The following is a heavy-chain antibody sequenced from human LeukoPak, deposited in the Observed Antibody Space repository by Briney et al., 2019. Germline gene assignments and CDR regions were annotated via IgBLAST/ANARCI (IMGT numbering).Heavy chain of an antibody. CDR2: ISSNGNFI. D-gene: IGHD2-21*01. Sequence: PGGSLRLSCAASGFTFSSYTMNWVRQAPGKGLEWVSSISSNGNFIYYAESVKGRFTISRDNAQSSLDLQMNSLGAEDTAIYYCARVVRGDYWGQGTLVTVSS. V-gene: IGHV3-21*01. J-gene: IGHJ4*02. CDR3: ARVVRGDY. CDR1: GFTFSSYT.